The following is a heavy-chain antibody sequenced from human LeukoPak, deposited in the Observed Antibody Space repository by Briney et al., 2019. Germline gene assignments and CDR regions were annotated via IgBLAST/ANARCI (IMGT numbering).Heavy chain of an antibody. D-gene: IGHD2-8*01. CDR2: ISGSGGST. V-gene: IGHV3-23*01. J-gene: IGHJ6*02. CDR1: GFTFSNYG. Sequence: GGSLRLSCAASGFTFSNYGMSWVRKAPGKGLEWVSAISGSGGSTYYADSVKGRFTISRDNSKNTLYLQMNSLSAEDTVESYCAKQYSTSDVRVFYYYHGMDVWGQGTTVTVSS. CDR3: AKQYSTSDVRVFYYYHGMDV.